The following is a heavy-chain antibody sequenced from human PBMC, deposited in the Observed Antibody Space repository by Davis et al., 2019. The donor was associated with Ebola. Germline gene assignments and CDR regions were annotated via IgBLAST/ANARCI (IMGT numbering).Heavy chain of an antibody. V-gene: IGHV3-30-3*01. CDR2: ISYDGSNK. CDR3: ARVIVVVVAADAFDI. Sequence: GESLKTSCAASGFTFSSYAMHWVRQAPGKGLEWVAVISYDGSNKYYADSVKGRFTISRDNSKNTLYLQMNSLRAEDTAVYYCARVIVVVVAADAFDIWGQGTMVTVSS. CDR1: GFTFSSYA. D-gene: IGHD2-15*01. J-gene: IGHJ3*02.